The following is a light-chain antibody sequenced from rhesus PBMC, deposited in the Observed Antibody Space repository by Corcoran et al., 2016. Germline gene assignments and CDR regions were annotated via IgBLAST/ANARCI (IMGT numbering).Light chain of an antibody. V-gene: IGKV1-25*01. CDR2: DAS. CDR3: QQQNSYPLT. J-gene: IGKJ4*01. Sequence: DIQMTQSPSSLSASVGDTVTITCQASQGISKYLACYQQKPGKAPKLLIYDASTLQSGVPSRFSGSGAGTEFTLIISSLQPEDFATYSCQQQNSYPLTFGGGTKVDLK. CDR1: QGISKY.